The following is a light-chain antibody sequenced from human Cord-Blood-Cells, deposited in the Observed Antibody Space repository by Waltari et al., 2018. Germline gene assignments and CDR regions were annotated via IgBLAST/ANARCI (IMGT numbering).Light chain of an antibody. CDR2: DVS. J-gene: IGLJ1*01. V-gene: IGLV2-14*03. CDR1: SSDVGGYTY. CDR3: SSYTSSSTYV. Sequence: QSALTQPASVSGSPGQSITISCTGTSSDVGGYTYASWYQQNPGKAPKLMIYDVSNRPSGVSNRFSGSKSGNTASLTISGLQAEDEADYYCSSYTSSSTYVFGTGTKVTVL.